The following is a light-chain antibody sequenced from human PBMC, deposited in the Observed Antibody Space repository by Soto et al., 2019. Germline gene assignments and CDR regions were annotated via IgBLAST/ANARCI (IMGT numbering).Light chain of an antibody. V-gene: IGKV3-15*01. CDR1: QSVSSD. Sequence: EIVMTQSPATLSLSPGDRATLSCRAGQSVSSDLAWYQHKPGQAPRLLIYGASTRASGIPDRFSGSGSGTEFTPTISSRQSEDFAVYYCQQYNNWPPYTFGQGTKLEIK. J-gene: IGKJ2*01. CDR2: GAS. CDR3: QQYNNWPPYT.